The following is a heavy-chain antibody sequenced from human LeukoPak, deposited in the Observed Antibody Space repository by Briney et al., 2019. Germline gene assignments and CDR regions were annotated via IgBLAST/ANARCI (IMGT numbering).Heavy chain of an antibody. D-gene: IGHD3-10*01. CDR3: ARTPWDYYGSGSYYNDY. Sequence: QPGGSLRLSCAASGFTFSSYSMNWVRQAPGKGLEWVSYISSSTTIYYADSVKGRFTISRDNAKNSLYLQMNSLRAEDTAVYYCARTPWDYYGSGSYYNDYWGQGTLVTVSS. CDR1: GFTFSSYS. CDR2: ISSSTTI. V-gene: IGHV3-48*04. J-gene: IGHJ4*02.